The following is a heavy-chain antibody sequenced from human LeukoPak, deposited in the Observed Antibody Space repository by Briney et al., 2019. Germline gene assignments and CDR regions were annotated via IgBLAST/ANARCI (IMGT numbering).Heavy chain of an antibody. V-gene: IGHV4-59*01. J-gene: IGHJ6*03. CDR1: GGSISSYY. D-gene: IGHD6-13*01. Sequence: NSSETLSLTCTVSGGSISSYYWSWLRQPPGKGLEWLGYIYNSGNAKYNPSLKSRVTISVDTSKNQFSLKLSSVTAADTAVYYCARGSSYSSSWPQNYYYYMDVWGKGTTVTVSS. CDR2: IYNSGNA. CDR3: ARGSSYSSSWPQNYYYYMDV.